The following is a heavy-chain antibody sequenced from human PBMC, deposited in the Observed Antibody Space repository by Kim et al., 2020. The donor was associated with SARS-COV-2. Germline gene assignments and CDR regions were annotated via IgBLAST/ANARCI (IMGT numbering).Heavy chain of an antibody. Sequence: GGSLRLSCSASGFTFSSYDMRWVRQAPGKGLQCVSAFTTNATTTHYADSVEGRFIISRDNSKNTLYLKMNNLRADDTAVYFCAKADGSSVGDYFESWGQGTLVTVSS. CDR1: GFTFSSYD. CDR2: FTTNATTT. CDR3: AKADGSSVGDYFES. V-gene: IGHV3-23*01. D-gene: IGHD3-16*01. J-gene: IGHJ4*02.